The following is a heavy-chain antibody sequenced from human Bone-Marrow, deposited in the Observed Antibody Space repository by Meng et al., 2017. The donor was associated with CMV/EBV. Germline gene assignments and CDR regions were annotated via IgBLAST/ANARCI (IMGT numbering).Heavy chain of an antibody. D-gene: IGHD3-10*01. CDR1: GFTFSSYW. CDR2: IKQDGSEK. V-gene: IGHV3-7*01. Sequence: GGSLRLSCAASGFTFSSYWMSWVRQAPGKGLEWVANIKQDGSEKYYVDSVKGRFTISRDNAKNSLYLQMNSLRAEDTAVYYCARDFNAPLWFGELWPNAFDIWGQGTMVTVSS. J-gene: IGHJ3*02. CDR3: ARDFNAPLWFGELWPNAFDI.